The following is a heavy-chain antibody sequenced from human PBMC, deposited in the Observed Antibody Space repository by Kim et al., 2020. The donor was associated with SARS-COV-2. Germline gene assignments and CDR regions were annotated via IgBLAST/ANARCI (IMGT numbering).Heavy chain of an antibody. Sequence: YYNPSLKSRDTRSVDTSKNQFSLKLSSVTAADTAVYYCARDLLGENWFDPWGQGTLVTVSS. V-gene: IGHV4-31*02. J-gene: IGHJ5*02. CDR3: ARDLLGENWFDP. D-gene: IGHD3-10*01.